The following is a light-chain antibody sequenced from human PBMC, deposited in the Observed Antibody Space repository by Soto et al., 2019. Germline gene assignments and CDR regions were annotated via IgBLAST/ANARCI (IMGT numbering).Light chain of an antibody. CDR2: AAS. V-gene: IGKV1-27*01. CDR3: QKYNSAPWT. Sequence: DIQMTQSPSSLSASVGDRGTITCRASQGISNYLAWYQQKPGKVPKLLIFAASTLQSGVPSRFSGSGSGTDFTLTISSLQPDDVATYYCQKYNSAPWTFGQGTKVEIK. J-gene: IGKJ1*01. CDR1: QGISNY.